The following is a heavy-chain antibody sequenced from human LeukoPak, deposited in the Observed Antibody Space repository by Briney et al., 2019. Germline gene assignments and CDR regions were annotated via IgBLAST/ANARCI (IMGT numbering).Heavy chain of an antibody. CDR2: IGLDGAQK. V-gene: IGHV3-7*01. CDR3: ARWRGLQSEFDC. J-gene: IGHJ4*02. Sequence: GGPLRLSYAASRFTFISHSMGWVRQAPGKGLECVATIGLDGAQKDFVDSVKGRFTLSIDNAKNSLFLEMNRLRVEDTAVYYCARWRGLQSEFDCWGQGTLVTVSS. D-gene: IGHD5-24*01. CDR1: RFTFISHS.